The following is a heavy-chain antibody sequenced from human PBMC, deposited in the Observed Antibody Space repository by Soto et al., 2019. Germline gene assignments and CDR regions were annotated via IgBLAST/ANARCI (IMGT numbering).Heavy chain of an antibody. V-gene: IGHV3-49*03. J-gene: IGHJ4*02. Sequence: GGSLRLSCTASGFTFGDYAMSWFRQAPGKGLEWVGFIRSKAYGGTTEYAASVKGRFTISRDDSKSIAYLQMNSLKTEDTAVYYCTRATGEQQLALYYFDYWGQGTLVTVSS. CDR1: GFTFGDYA. CDR3: TRATGEQQLALYYFDY. CDR2: IRSKAYGGTT. D-gene: IGHD6-13*01.